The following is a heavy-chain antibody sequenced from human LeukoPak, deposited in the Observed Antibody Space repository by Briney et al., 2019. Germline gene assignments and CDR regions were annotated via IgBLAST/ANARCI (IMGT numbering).Heavy chain of an antibody. CDR1: GDSISSYY. V-gene: IGHV4-59*01. CDR3: ATSIAARAALN. D-gene: IGHD6-6*01. J-gene: IGHJ4*02. Sequence: SETLSLTCTVSGDSISSYYWSWIRQPPGKGLEWIGYIYHSGSTNYNASLKSRATISVDTSKNQFSLKLSSVTAADTAVYCCATSIAARAALNWGQGTLVTVSS. CDR2: IYHSGST.